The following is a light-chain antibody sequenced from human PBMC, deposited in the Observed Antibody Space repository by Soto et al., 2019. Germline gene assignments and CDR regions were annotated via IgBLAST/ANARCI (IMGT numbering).Light chain of an antibody. CDR2: GSS. CDR1: QSVSNNY. V-gene: IGKV3-20*01. CDR3: QHYSSSGT. Sequence: EIELPLYQDTLSLPPGQRATLSCRASQSVSNNYVAWYQQQPGQAPRLLIDGSSSGAAVIPDRISGSWAGTVFPLTSSRLEPEDVVVYYCQHYSSSGTFGQGTKVDIK. J-gene: IGKJ1*01.